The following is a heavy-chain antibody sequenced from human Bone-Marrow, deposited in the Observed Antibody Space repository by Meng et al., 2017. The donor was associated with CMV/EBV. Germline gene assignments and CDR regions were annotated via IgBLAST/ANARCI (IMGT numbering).Heavy chain of an antibody. CDR3: ARDYGMDV. CDR2: IRYDADDK. Sequence: GESLKISCAASGFGFSTYGMHWVRQAPGKGLEWLAFIRYDADDKSYADSVKGRFTISRDNAKNSLYLQMNSLRAEDTAVYYCARDYGMDVWGQGNTVTVSS. CDR1: GFGFSTYG. V-gene: IGHV3-30*02. J-gene: IGHJ6*01.